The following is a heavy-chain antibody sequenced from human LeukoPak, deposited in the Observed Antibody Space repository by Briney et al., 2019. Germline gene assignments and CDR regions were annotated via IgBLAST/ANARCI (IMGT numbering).Heavy chain of an antibody. V-gene: IGHV1-8*01. CDR1: GYTFTSYD. D-gene: IGHD3-10*01. CDR3: ARREGRYYYGSGSRPGWFDP. CDR2: MNPNSANT. Sequence: ASVKLSCKASGYTFTSYDINWVRQATGQGLEWMGWMNPNSANTGYAQKFQGRVTMTRNTSISTAYMELSSLRSEDTAVYYCARREGRYYYGSGSRPGWFDPWGQGTLVTVSS. J-gene: IGHJ5*02.